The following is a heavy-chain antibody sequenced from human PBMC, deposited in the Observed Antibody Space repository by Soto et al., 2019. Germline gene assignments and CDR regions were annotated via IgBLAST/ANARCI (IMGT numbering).Heavy chain of an antibody. Sequence: QVQLQESGPGLVKPSETLSLTCTVSGGSISSYYWSWIRQPPGKGLEWIGYIYYSGSTNYNPSLTSRVTISVDTSKNQFSLKLSSVTAADPAVYYCARQVGGWAPWYFDYWGQGTLVTVSS. D-gene: IGHD6-19*01. CDR1: GGSISSYY. V-gene: IGHV4-59*08. J-gene: IGHJ4*02. CDR2: IYYSGST. CDR3: ARQVGGWAPWYFDY.